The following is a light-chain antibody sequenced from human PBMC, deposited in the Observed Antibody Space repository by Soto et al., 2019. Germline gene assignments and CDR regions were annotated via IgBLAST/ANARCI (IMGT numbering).Light chain of an antibody. CDR3: SSYTRQYTPSYV. V-gene: IGLV2-14*01. Sequence: QSALTQPASVSGSPGQSITLSCTGTSSDVGGYNYVSWYQQHPGKAPKLMIYEVSNRPSGISHRFSGSKSGNMASLTISGLRAEDEADYYCSSYTRQYTPSYVFGTGTQLTVL. J-gene: IGLJ1*01. CDR2: EVS. CDR1: SSDVGGYNY.